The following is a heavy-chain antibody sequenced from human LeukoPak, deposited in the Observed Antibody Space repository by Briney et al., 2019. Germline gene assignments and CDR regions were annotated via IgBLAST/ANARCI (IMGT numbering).Heavy chain of an antibody. CDR2: ISAYNGNT. V-gene: IGHV1-18*01. Sequence: ASVKVSCKASGYTFTSYGISWVRQAPGQGLEWMGWISAYNGNTNYAQKVQDRVTMTTDTSTSTAYIELKILRSDDTAVYCCARDGPYYGSGRGSAFDIWGQGTMVTVSS. CDR1: GYTFTSYG. D-gene: IGHD3-10*01. J-gene: IGHJ3*02. CDR3: ARDGPYYGSGRGSAFDI.